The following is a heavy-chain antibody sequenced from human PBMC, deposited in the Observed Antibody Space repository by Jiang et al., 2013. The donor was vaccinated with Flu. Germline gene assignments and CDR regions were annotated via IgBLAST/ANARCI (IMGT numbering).Heavy chain of an antibody. CDR1: GFTFSNYG. Sequence: VQLVESGGGVVQPGRSLRLSCAASGFTFSNYGMHWVRQAPGKGLEWVAVISSDGSNKYYADSVKGRFTISRDNSNNTLYLQMSSLTVDDTAVYYCAKLFSGTYNARFYYYM. CDR3: AKLFSGTYNARFYYYM. V-gene: IGHV3-30*18. CDR2: ISSDGSNK. D-gene: IGHD3-10*01. J-gene: IGHJ6*03.